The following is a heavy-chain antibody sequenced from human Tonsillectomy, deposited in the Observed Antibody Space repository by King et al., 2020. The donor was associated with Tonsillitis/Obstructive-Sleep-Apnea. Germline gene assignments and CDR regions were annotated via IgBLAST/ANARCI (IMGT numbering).Heavy chain of an antibody. V-gene: IGHV4-34*01. CDR2: FNYSGST. J-gene: IGHJ4*02. CDR1: GGSFRGYY. D-gene: IGHD3-10*01. Sequence: VQLQQWGAGLLKPSETLSLTCAVYGGSFRGYYWSWIRQPPGKGREWIGEFNYSGSTNYNPSLKSRVIISVDTSKNQFSLKLSSVTAADTAVFYCARGPDREGSGYYFDYWGQGTLVSVSS. CDR3: ARGPDREGSGYYFDY.